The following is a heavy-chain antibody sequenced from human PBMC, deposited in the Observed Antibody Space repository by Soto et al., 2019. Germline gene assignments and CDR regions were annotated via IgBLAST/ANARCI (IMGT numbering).Heavy chain of an antibody. CDR3: ARDNTGVVGVDY. J-gene: IGHJ4*02. CDR2: ITVYNGNT. CDR1: GYIFSSYG. V-gene: IGHV1-18*01. Sequence: QVQLLQSGAEVKKPGASVKVSCKTSGYIFSSYGVNWARQAPGQGLDWMGWITVYNGNTQYVQKFQDRVTMTKDTATSTAYMELRSLRSDDTAVYYCARDNTGVVGVDYWGQGTLVTVSS. D-gene: IGHD3-3*01.